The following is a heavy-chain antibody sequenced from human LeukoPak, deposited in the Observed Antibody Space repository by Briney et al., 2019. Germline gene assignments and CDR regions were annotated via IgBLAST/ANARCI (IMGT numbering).Heavy chain of an antibody. V-gene: IGHV4-34*01. CDR3: ATESSAGSCSGGRCYSDVHY. D-gene: IGHD2-15*01. CDR1: GGSFSGYY. Sequence: PSETLSLTCAVYGGSFSGYYWSWIRQPPGRGLEWVGEINHSGSTNYNPSLKSRVTISVATSKNQFSLKLSSVTAADPAVYYCATESSAGSCSGGRCYSDVHYWGQGTLVTVSS. J-gene: IGHJ4*02. CDR2: INHSGST.